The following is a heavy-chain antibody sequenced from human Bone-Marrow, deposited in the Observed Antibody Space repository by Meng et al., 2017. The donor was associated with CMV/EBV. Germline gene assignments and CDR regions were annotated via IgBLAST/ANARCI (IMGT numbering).Heavy chain of an antibody. CDR1: GYTFTSYD. J-gene: IGHJ4*02. CDR2: MNPYSGDT. CDR3: ARVVRNYDFWSGYSDY. Sequence: ASVKVSCKASGYTFTSYDINWVRQATGQGLEWMGWMNPYSGDTAYAQKFHGRVTMTRDISTSTVYMELSSLRSEDTAVYYCARVVRNYDFWSGYSDYWGQGTLVTVSS. V-gene: IGHV1-8*01. D-gene: IGHD3-3*01.